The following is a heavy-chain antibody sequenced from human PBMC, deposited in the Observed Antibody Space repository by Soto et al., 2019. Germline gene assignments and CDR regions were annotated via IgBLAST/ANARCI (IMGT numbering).Heavy chain of an antibody. D-gene: IGHD2-2*01. J-gene: IGHJ4*02. V-gene: IGHV4-59*01. CDR3: ARGDDVVPAVLDY. CDR1: GGSISSYY. Sequence: SETLSLTCTVSGGSISSYYWSWIRQPPGKGLEWIGYIYYSGSTNYNPSLKSRVTISVDTSKNQFSLKLSSVTAADTARSYCARGDDVVPAVLDYGGQGTRVTVS. CDR2: IYYSGST.